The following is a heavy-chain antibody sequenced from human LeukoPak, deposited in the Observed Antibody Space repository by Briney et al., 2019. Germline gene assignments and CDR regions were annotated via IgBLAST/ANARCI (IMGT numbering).Heavy chain of an antibody. D-gene: IGHD2-15*01. J-gene: IGHJ4*02. CDR3: AKAPVTSCRGAFCYPFDY. V-gene: IGHV3-23*01. CDR2: MSSSDDGR. CDR1: GFTFSSYA. Sequence: GGSLRLSCAASGFTFSSYAMSWVRQAPGKGLEWVSAMSSSDDGRYYAASVRGRFTISRGTSRSTLYLQMNSLRAEDAAVYYCAKAPVTSCRGAFCYPFDYWGQGTLVTVSS.